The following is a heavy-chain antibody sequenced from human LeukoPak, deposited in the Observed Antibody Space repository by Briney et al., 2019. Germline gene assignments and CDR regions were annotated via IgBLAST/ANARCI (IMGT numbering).Heavy chain of an antibody. V-gene: IGHV3-30*18. D-gene: IGHD3-9*01. Sequence: GGSLRLSCAASGFTFSNAWMSWVRQAPGKGLEWVAVISYDGSNKYYADSVKGRSTISRDNSKNTLYLQMNSLRAEDTAVYYCAKDHYDILTGYSVLYYYYGMDVWGKGTTVTVSS. CDR3: AKDHYDILTGYSVLYYYYGMDV. J-gene: IGHJ6*04. CDR1: GFTFSNAW. CDR2: ISYDGSNK.